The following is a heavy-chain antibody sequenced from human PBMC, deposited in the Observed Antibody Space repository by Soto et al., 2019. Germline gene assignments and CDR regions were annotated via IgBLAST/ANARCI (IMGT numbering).Heavy chain of an antibody. Sequence: QVQLVESGGGVVQPGRSLRLSCAASGFTFSSYGMHWVRQAPGKGLEWVAVISYDGSNKYYADSVKGRFTISRDNSKNTLYLQMNSLRAEDTAVYYCAKAVYSGSYFDYWGQGPLVTVSS. V-gene: IGHV3-30*18. CDR3: AKAVYSGSYFDY. CDR2: ISYDGSNK. D-gene: IGHD1-26*01. CDR1: GFTFSSYG. J-gene: IGHJ4*02.